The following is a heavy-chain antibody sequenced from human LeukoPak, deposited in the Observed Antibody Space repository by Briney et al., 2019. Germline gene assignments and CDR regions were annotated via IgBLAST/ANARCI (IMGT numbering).Heavy chain of an antibody. D-gene: IGHD2-2*01. V-gene: IGHV3-23*01. J-gene: IGHJ6*03. CDR2: ISGSGSST. CDR1: GFTFTNCA. Sequence: GGSLRLSCAASGFTFTNCAMSWVRQAPGKGLEWVSGISGSGSSTYYADSAKGRFTISRDNSKNTLFLLMNSLRAEDTAVYYCAKSSITVVVPAANMDVWGKGTTVTVSS. CDR3: AKSSITVVVPAANMDV.